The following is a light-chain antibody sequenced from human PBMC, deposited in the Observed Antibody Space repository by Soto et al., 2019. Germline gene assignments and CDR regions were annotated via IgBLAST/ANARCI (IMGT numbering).Light chain of an antibody. J-gene: IGLJ1*01. CDR3: SSHSSSSAYYV. V-gene: IGLV2-14*01. CDR2: EVN. Sequence: QSALTQPASVSGSPGQSITISCTGTSSDIGYYDYVSWYQHHSGKAPKLIIYEVNNRPSGVSNRFSDSKSVNTASLTISGLQAEDEADYYCSSHSSSSAYYVFGTGTKLTVL. CDR1: SSDIGYYDY.